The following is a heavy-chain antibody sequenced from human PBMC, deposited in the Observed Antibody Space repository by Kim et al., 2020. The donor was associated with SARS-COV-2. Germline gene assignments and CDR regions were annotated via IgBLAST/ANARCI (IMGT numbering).Heavy chain of an antibody. CDR1: GLTFSSYS. CDR2: ISSSSSYI. J-gene: IGHJ4*02. Sequence: GGSLRLSCAASGLTFSSYSMNWVRQAPGKGLEWVSSISSSSSYIYYADSVKGRFTISRDNAKNSLYLQMNSLRAEDTAVYYCARDGGGSYLFDYWGQGTLVTVSS. CDR3: ARDGGGSYLFDY. D-gene: IGHD1-26*01. V-gene: IGHV3-21*01.